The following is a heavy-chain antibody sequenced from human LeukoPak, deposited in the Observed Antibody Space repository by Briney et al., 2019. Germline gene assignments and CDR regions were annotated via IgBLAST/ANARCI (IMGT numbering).Heavy chain of an antibody. D-gene: IGHD3-10*02. CDR3: AELGITMIGGV. J-gene: IGHJ6*04. Sequence: GGPLRLSCAASGFAFSSYEMNWVRQAPGKGLEWVSYISSSGSTIYYADSVKGRFTISRDNAKNSLYLQMNSLRAEDTAVYYCAELGITMIGGVWGKGTTVTISS. CDR2: ISSSGSTI. CDR1: GFAFSSYE. V-gene: IGHV3-48*03.